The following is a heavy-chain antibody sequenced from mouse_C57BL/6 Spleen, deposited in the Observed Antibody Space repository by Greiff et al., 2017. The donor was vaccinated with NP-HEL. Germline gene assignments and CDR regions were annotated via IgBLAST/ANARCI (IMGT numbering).Heavy chain of an antibody. CDR2: ISSGSSTI. D-gene: IGHD2-5*01. J-gene: IGHJ4*01. CDR1: GFTFSDYG. Sequence: EVQLQESGGGLVKPGGSLKLSCAASGFTFSDYGMHWVRQAPEKGLEWVAYISSGSSTIYYADTVKGRFTISRDNAKNTLFLQMTSLRSEDTAMYYCARGSNYLYAMDYWGQGTSVTVSS. CDR3: ARGSNYLYAMDY. V-gene: IGHV5-17*01.